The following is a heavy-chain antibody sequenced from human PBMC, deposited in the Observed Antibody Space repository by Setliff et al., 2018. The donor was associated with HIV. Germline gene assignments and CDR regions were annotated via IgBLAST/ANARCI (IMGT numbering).Heavy chain of an antibody. CDR3: ARVRLYSSALDY. J-gene: IGHJ4*02. Sequence: GGSLRLSCAASGFTVSSHYTSWVRQAPGKGLEWVSTIYSDGSTYHADSVKGRFTLSRDTSKNTLSLQMNSLRPEDTAVFYCARVRLYSSALDYWGQGTLVTVSS. V-gene: IGHV3-66*02. CDR2: IYSDGST. D-gene: IGHD3-22*01. CDR1: GFTVSSHY.